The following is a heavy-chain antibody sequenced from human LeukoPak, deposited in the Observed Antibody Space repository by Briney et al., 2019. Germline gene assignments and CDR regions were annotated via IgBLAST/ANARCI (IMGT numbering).Heavy chain of an antibody. CDR2: ISGPAGSW. Sequence: QPGGSLRLSCAASGFTFSSYAMSWVRQAPGKGLEWVSAISGPAGSWDYADSVKGGFTISRDNSKNTLFLQMNSLRAEDTAIYYRAKKVGLVSAPLYYFDVWGQGTLVTVSS. CDR1: GFTFSSYA. V-gene: IGHV3-23*01. J-gene: IGHJ4*02. CDR3: AKKVGLVSAPLYYFDV. D-gene: IGHD5/OR15-5a*01.